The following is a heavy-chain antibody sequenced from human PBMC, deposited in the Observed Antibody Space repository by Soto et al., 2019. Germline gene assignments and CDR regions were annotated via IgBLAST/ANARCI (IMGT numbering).Heavy chain of an antibody. J-gene: IGHJ4*02. D-gene: IGHD3-22*01. CDR2: IAFDGSVE. V-gene: IGHV3-30*18. CDR1: GFTFSSHG. Sequence: PVGSLRLSCAASGFTFSSHGMHWVRQAPGKGLEWVAVIAFDGSVEYYADSVKGRFTISRDNYKKTLSLQMNSLRAEDTAVYYCANWVGEDSSGSYAYWGQGTLVTVSS. CDR3: ANWVGEDSSGSYAY.